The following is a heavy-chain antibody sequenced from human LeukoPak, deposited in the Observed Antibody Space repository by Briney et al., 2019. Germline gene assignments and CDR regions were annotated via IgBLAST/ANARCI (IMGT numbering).Heavy chain of an antibody. V-gene: IGHV1-2*02. D-gene: IGHD3/OR15-3a*01. CDR3: AREFLLAGLGLPRAEY. CDR1: GYTFTGYY. CDR2: INPNSGGT. J-gene: IGHJ4*02. Sequence: ASVKVSCKASGYTFTGYYMHWVRQAPGQGLEWMGWINPNSGGTNYAQKFQGRVTMTRDTSISTAYMELSRLRSDDTAVYYCAREFLLAGLGLPRAEYWGQGTLVTVSS.